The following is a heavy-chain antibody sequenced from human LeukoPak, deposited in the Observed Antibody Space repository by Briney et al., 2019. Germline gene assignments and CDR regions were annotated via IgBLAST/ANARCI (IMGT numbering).Heavy chain of an antibody. D-gene: IGHD2-15*01. V-gene: IGHV1-46*01. CDR3: ARDVHCTGGSCYYSGMDV. CDR2: INPSGGST. Sequence: ASVKVSCKASRYTFTSYYMHWLRQAPGQGREGMGIINPSGGSTSYAQKFQGRVTMTRDTSTSTVYMELSSLRSEDTAVYYCARDVHCTGGSCYYSGMDVWGKGTTVTVSS. J-gene: IGHJ6*04. CDR1: RYTFTSYY.